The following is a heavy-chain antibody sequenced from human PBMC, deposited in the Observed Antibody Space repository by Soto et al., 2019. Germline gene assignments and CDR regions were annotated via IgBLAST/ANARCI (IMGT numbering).Heavy chain of an antibody. CDR1: GYSFTSYW. D-gene: IGHD3-9*01. J-gene: IGHJ4*02. CDR3: ARSESGYDILTGPFDY. Sequence: EVQLVQSGAEVKKPGESLKISCKGSGYSFTSYWIGWVRQMPGKGLEWMGIIYPGDSDTRYSPSFQGQVTISADKSISTAYLQWSSLKASDTDMYYCARSESGYDILTGPFDYWGQGTLVTVSS. CDR2: IYPGDSDT. V-gene: IGHV5-51*03.